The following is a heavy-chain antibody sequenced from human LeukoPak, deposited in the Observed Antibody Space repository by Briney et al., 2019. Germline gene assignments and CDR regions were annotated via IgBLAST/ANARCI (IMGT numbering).Heavy chain of an antibody. CDR1: GFTFSSYS. CDR2: ISSSSNYI. CDR3: ARVYSSGWQFDY. V-gene: IGHV3-21*01. D-gene: IGHD6-19*01. Sequence: GGSLRLSCAASGFTFSSYSMNWVRQAPGKGLEWVSSISSSSNYIYYADSVKGRFTISRDNAKNSLYLQMNSLRAEDIAVYYCARVYSSGWQFDYWGQGTLVTVSS. J-gene: IGHJ4*02.